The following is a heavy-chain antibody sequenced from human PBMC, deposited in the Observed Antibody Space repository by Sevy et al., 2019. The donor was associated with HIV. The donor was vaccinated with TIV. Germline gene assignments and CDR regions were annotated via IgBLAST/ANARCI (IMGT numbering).Heavy chain of an antibody. CDR3: ARDHVKDGDLGDYYYYAMDV. Sequence: GGSLRLSCAASGFTFSDYYMSWIRQAPGKGLEWISYISGSDYTIYNADSVNGRFTISRDNAKNSLYLQMNSLRAEDTAVYYCARDHVKDGDLGDYYYYAMDVWGQGTTVTVSS. CDR1: GFTFSDYY. D-gene: IGHD4-17*01. CDR2: ISGSDYTI. V-gene: IGHV3-11*01. J-gene: IGHJ6*02.